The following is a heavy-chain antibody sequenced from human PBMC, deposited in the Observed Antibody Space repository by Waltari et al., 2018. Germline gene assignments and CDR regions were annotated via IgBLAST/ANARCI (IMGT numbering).Heavy chain of an antibody. CDR1: GGTFSSYA. D-gene: IGHD3-22*01. CDR2: IIPIYGTA. J-gene: IGHJ4*02. V-gene: IGHV1-69*01. Sequence: QVQLVQSGAEVKKPGSSVKVSCKASGGTFSSYAISWVRQAPGQGLGWMGGIIPIYGTANYAQKCQGSVTSTADESTSTAYMELSSLRSEDTAVYYCARVSIGQNYYDSSGYFSFDYWGQGTLVTVSS. CDR3: ARVSIGQNYYDSSGYFSFDY.